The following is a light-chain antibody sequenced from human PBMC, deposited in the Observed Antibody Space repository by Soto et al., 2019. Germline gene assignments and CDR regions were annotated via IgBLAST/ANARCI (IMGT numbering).Light chain of an antibody. CDR1: QSVSSSY. V-gene: IGKV3-20*01. CDR3: QQYGSSPRT. Sequence: EIVLTQSPGTLSLSPGESATLSCRASQSVSSSYLAWYQQKPGQAPRLLIYGASSSATGIPDRFSGSGSGTDFTLTISRLEPEDFAVYYCQQYGSSPRTFGQGTKVEIK. CDR2: GAS. J-gene: IGKJ1*01.